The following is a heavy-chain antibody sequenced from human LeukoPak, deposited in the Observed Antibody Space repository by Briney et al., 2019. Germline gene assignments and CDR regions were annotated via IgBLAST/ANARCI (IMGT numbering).Heavy chain of an antibody. V-gene: IGHV4-39*07. CDR2: IYYSGST. J-gene: IGHJ6*03. CDR3: AREPIQYYYYYMDV. CDR1: GGSISSSGYY. Sequence: SETLSLTCTVSGGSISSSGYYWGWIRQPPGKGLEWIGSIYYSGSTYYNPSLKSRVTISVDTSKNQFSLKLSSVTAADTAVYYCAREPIQYYYYYMDVWGKGTTVTVSS.